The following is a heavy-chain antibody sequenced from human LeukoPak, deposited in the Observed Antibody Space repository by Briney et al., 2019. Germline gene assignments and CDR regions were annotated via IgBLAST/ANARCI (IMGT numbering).Heavy chain of an antibody. V-gene: IGHV1-8*01. D-gene: IGHD3-3*01. Sequence: GASVKVSCKASGYTFTSYDINWVRQATGQGLEWMGWMNPNSGNTGCAQKFQGRVTMTRNTSISTAYMELSSLRSEDTAVYYCARYTIFGVVTLYYYYYGMDVWGQGTTVTVSS. CDR1: GYTFTSYD. J-gene: IGHJ6*02. CDR3: ARYTIFGVVTLYYYYYGMDV. CDR2: MNPNSGNT.